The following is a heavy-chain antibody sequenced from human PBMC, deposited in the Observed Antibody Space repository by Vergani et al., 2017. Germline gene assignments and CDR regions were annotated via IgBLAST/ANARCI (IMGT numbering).Heavy chain of an antibody. J-gene: IGHJ4*02. CDR2: IYPNGNG. V-gene: IGHV4-4*07. Sequence: QVHLQESGPGVVTPSDTLSLTCTVSGGSMSDFYWTWIRQPAGRGLEWIGRIYPNGNGNYNESLRSRLTMSIDTSRSQFSLSLSSVTAADTAVYYCARGNCGVNCPKYNWLALWGREILVTVSS. CDR3: ARGNCGVNCPKYNWLAL. CDR1: GGSMSDFY. D-gene: IGHD2-21*01.